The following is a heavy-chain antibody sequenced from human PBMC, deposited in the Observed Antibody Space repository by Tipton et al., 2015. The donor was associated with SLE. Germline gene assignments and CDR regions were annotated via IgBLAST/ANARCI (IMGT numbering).Heavy chain of an antibody. CDR3: ARTLCSGGSCWIDAFDI. CDR2: IRRGGDAA. V-gene: IGHV3-48*03. Sequence: SLRLSCTTSGITLSQFDMNWVRQAPGKGLEWVSHIRRGGDAAYYADSVKGRFTISRDSAKNSLNLQMHSLRAEDTALYYCARTLCSGGSCWIDAFDIWGLGTMVTVSS. CDR1: GITLSQFD. D-gene: IGHD2-15*01. J-gene: IGHJ3*02.